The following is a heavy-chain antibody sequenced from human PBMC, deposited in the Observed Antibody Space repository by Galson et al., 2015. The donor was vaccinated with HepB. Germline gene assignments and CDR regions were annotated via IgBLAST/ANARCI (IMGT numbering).Heavy chain of an antibody. CDR2: TYYRSKWYS. CDR1: GDSVSRDTVG. CDR3: TRVAHLGRGMNV. Sequence: CAISGDSVSRDTVGWNWIRQSPSRGLEWLGRTYYRSKWYSDYAISVKSRIIINADSSTNQFFLQLNSVTPEDTAVYYCTRVAHLGRGMNVWGQETTVTV. V-gene: IGHV6-1*01. D-gene: IGHD3-10*01. J-gene: IGHJ6*02.